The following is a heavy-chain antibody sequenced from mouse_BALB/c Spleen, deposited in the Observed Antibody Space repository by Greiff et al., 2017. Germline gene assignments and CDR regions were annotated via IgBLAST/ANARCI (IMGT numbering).Heavy chain of an antibody. D-gene: IGHD1-2*01. V-gene: IGHV5-6-3*01. CDR1: GFTFSSYG. Sequence: EVNVVESGGGLVQPGGSLKLSCAASGFTFSSYGMSWVRQTPDKRLELVATINSNGGSTYYPDSVKGRFTISRDNAKNTLYLQMSSLKSEDTAMYYCARDRSTALYYFDYWGQGTTLTVSS. CDR2: INSNGGST. CDR3: ARDRSTALYYFDY. J-gene: IGHJ2*01.